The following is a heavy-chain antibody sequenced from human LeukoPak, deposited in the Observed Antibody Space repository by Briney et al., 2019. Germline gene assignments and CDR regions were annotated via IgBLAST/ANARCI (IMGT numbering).Heavy chain of an antibody. V-gene: IGHV3-30-3*01. Sequence: GGSLRLSCAASGFTFSSYAMHWVRQAPGKGLEWVAVISYDGSNKYCADSVKGRFTISRDNSKNTLYLQMNSLRAEDTAVYYCAREPSEQHYGMDVWGQGTTVTVSS. CDR2: ISYDGSNK. CDR3: AREPSEQHYGMDV. D-gene: IGHD6-13*01. J-gene: IGHJ6*02. CDR1: GFTFSSYA.